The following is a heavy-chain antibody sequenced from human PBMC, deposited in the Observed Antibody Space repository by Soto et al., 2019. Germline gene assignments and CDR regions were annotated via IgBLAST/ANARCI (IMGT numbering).Heavy chain of an antibody. V-gene: IGHV3-11*01. CDR3: ARPNGESMRYYHGMDV. CDR1: GFTFSDYY. J-gene: IGHJ6*02. Sequence: QVQLVESGGGLVKPGGSLTLSCVASGFTFSDYYMAWIRQTPGKGLEWVSYTSVDGGDRFYADSVKGRFTISRDNARKSLSLQMNSLRDEDTAVYYCARPNGESMRYYHGMDVWGQGTMVIVSS. D-gene: IGHD3-10*01. CDR2: TSVDGGDR.